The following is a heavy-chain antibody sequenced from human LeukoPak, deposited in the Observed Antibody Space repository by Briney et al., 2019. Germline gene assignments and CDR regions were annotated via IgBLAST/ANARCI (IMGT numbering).Heavy chain of an antibody. Sequence: GESLKISCKGSGYSFTLYWIGWVRQMPGKGLEWMAIIYADDSDVRYSPSFQGQVTISVDKSISTAYLQRSSLKASDTAMYYCVRHGSSGYDRRGRTRYYYYMDVWGKGTTVTVSS. CDR2: IYADDSDV. CDR3: VRHGSSGYDRRGRTRYYYYMDV. CDR1: GYSFTLYW. V-gene: IGHV5-51*01. J-gene: IGHJ6*03. D-gene: IGHD5-12*01.